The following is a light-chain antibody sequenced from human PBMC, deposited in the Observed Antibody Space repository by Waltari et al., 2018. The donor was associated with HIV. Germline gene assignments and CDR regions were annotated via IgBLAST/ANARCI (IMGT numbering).Light chain of an antibody. Sequence: VMTQTPLSSAVTLGQPASISCRSSQSLVHRDGNTYLSWLHQRPGQPPRLLIYKISNRLSVVPDRFSGSGAGTNFTLKISRVEAEDVGVYYCMQATQFPLTFGGGTKVEIK. CDR1: QSLVHRDGNTY. CDR2: KIS. V-gene: IGKV2-24*01. CDR3: MQATQFPLT. J-gene: IGKJ4*01.